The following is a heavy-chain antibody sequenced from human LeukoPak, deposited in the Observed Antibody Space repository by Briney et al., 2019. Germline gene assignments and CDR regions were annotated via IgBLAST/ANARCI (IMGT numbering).Heavy chain of an antibody. D-gene: IGHD6-19*01. J-gene: IGHJ6*02. CDR2: MYYSGSSRST. Sequence: PFETLSLTCTVSGGSVSSGSYYWSWIRQSPGKGLEWIGYMYYSGSSRSTNYNPSLKGRVAISGDTSKNQFSLKLISVTAADTAVYFCARDHPIAVASGYYYYYGVDVWGQGITVTVSS. V-gene: IGHV4-61*01. CDR1: GGSVSSGSYY. CDR3: ARDHPIAVASGYYYYYGVDV.